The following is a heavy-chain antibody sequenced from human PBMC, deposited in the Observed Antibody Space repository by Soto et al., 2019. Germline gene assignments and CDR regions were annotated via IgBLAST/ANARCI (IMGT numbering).Heavy chain of an antibody. CDR2: ISSSSSTI. CDR1: GFTFSSYS. V-gene: IGHV3-48*01. Sequence: TGGSLRLSCAASGFTFSSYSMNWVRQAPGKGLEWVSYISSSSSTIYYADSVKGRFTISRDNAKNSLYLQMNSLRAEDTAVYYCARSSLSYSSSWYAHDAFDIWGQGTMVTVSS. D-gene: IGHD6-13*01. CDR3: ARSSLSYSSSWYAHDAFDI. J-gene: IGHJ3*02.